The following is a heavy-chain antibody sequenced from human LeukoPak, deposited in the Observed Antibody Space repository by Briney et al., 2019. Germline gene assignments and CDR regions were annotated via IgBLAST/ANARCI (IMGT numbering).Heavy chain of an antibody. CDR2: IYSGGST. CDR1: GFTVSSNY. J-gene: IGHJ6*02. Sequence: GGSLRLSCAASGFTVSSNYMSWVRQAPGKGLEWVSVIYSGGSTYYADSVKGRFTISRDNSKNTLYLQMNSLRAEDTAVYYCARPMEWFSLPSYYYGMDVWGQGTTVTVP. V-gene: IGHV3-53*01. CDR3: ARPMEWFSLPSYYYGMDV. D-gene: IGHD3-3*01.